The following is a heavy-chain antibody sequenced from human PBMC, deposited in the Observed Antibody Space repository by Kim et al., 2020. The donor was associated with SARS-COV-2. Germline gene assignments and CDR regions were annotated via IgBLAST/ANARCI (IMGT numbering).Heavy chain of an antibody. CDR1: GYTFTNYA. CDR2: LNTYTGNP. V-gene: IGHV7-4-1*02. J-gene: IGHJ3*01. D-gene: IGHD1-20*01. CDR3: ATSYDNYNYRAFDL. Sequence: ASVKVSCKASGYTFTNYAINWVRQAPGQGLEWMGWLNTYTGNPTYDQGFTGRFVFSLDTSVSTAYLHISSLKAEDTAVYYCATSYDNYNYRAFDLWGQGTMVTVSS.